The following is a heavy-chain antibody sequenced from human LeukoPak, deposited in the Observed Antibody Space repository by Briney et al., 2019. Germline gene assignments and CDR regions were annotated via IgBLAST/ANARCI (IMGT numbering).Heavy chain of an antibody. CDR2: ISYDGSNK. J-gene: IGHJ4*02. CDR3: ARDGAMGYFDY. D-gene: IGHD5-24*01. CDR1: GFTFSSYA. Sequence: GRSLRLSCEASGFTFSSYAMHWVRQAPGKGLEWVAVISYDGSNKYYADSVKGRFTISRDNSKNTLYLQMNSLRAEDTAVYYCARDGAMGYFDYWGQGTLVTVSS. V-gene: IGHV3-30-3*01.